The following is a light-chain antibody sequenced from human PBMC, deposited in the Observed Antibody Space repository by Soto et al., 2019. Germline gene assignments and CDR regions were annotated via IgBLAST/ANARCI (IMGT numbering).Light chain of an antibody. J-gene: IGKJ2*01. V-gene: IGKV1-12*01. CDR1: QDISSW. CDR2: AAS. Sequence: DIQMTQSPSSVSASVGDRVTITCRASQDISSWLDWYQQKPGKAPKRLIYAASSLQSGVPSRFSGSGSGTDFTLAISSLQPEDFATYFCQQADSFPYTFGQGTKLEIK. CDR3: QQADSFPYT.